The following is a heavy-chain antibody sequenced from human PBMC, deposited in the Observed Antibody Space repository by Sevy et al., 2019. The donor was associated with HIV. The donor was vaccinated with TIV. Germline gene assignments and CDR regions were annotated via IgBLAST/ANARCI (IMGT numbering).Heavy chain of an antibody. J-gene: IGHJ4*02. V-gene: IGHV3-30*04. CDR2: ISYDGSNK. CDR3: AKGGITGTLFDY. D-gene: IGHD1-20*01. Sequence: GGSLRLSCAASGFTFSSYAMHWVRQAPGKGLEWVAVISYDGSNKYYADSVKGRFTISRDNSKNTLYLQMNSLRAEDTAVYYCAKGGITGTLFDYWGQGTLVTVSS. CDR1: GFTFSSYA.